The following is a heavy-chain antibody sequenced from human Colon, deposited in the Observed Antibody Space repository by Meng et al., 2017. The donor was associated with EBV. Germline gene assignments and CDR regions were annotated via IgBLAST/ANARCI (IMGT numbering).Heavy chain of an antibody. Sequence: QVQLGESGPALVKPAETLSLTSAVSGDSITNHNWWAWVRQPPGKGLEWIGEIPHRGSSAYNPSLKSRVSMSIDKSKNQFSLKLTSVTAADMAVYHCLRGSGGSVWGQGTLVTVSS. CDR3: LRGSGGSV. CDR1: GDSITNHNW. J-gene: IGHJ1*01. V-gene: IGHV4-4*02. CDR2: IPHRGSS. D-gene: IGHD3-10*01.